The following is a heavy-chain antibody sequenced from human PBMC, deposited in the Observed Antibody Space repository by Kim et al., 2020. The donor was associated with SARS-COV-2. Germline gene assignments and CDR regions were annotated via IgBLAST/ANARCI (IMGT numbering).Heavy chain of an antibody. CDR3: ARGQVGGYGMDV. D-gene: IGHD2-15*01. V-gene: IGHV3-23*01. J-gene: IGHJ6*02. Sequence: YAASVKGRFTISRDNSKNTLYLQMNSLRAEDTAVYYCARGQVGGYGMDVWGQGTTVTVSS.